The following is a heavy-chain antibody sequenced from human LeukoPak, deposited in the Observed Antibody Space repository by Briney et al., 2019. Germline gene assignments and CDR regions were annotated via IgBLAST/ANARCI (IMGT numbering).Heavy chain of an antibody. Sequence: SETLSLTCTVSGGSISSYSWNWIRQPPGKGLEWIGYIYDSGSTNYNPSLKSRVTMSLDTSKNQFSLKLSSVTAADTAVYYYARGPTLTTDYWGQGTLVTVSS. D-gene: IGHD4-17*01. V-gene: IGHV4-59*01. J-gene: IGHJ4*02. CDR1: GGSISSYS. CDR2: IYDSGST. CDR3: ARGPTLTTDY.